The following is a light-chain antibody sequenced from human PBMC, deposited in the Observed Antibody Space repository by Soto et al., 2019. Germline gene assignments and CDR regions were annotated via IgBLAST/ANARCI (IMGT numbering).Light chain of an antibody. Sequence: EVVMTQSPATLSVSPGERVTLSCRASQSVRSNLAWYQQKPGQSPRLLIYGASTRATGIPARFSGSGSGTEFTLTISSLQSEDFAVYYCQQYNKWPITFGQGTRLEIK. J-gene: IGKJ5*01. CDR1: QSVRSN. CDR2: GAS. V-gene: IGKV3-15*01. CDR3: QQYNKWPIT.